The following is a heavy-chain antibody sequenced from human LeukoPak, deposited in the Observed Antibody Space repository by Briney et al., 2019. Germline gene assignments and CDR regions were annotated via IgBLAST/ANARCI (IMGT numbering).Heavy chain of an antibody. Sequence: AGGSLRLSCAASGFTFSSYAMSWVRQAPGKGLEWVSAISGSGGSTYYADSVKGRFAISRDNSKNTLYLQMNSLRAEDTAVYYCVGSSGYYHESNYFDYWGQGTLVTVSS. CDR1: GFTFSSYA. CDR2: ISGSGGST. CDR3: VGSSGYYHESNYFDY. D-gene: IGHD3-22*01. V-gene: IGHV3-23*01. J-gene: IGHJ4*02.